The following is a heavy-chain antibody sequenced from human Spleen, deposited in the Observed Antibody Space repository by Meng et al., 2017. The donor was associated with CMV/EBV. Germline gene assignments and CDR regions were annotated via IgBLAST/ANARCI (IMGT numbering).Heavy chain of an antibody. D-gene: IGHD2-15*01. CDR1: GGSLSGFY. V-gene: IGHV4-59*01. CDR2: IYYSGST. CDR3: ARQYCSGGSCYLDY. J-gene: IGHJ4*02. Sequence: GSLRLSCAVYGGSLSGFYWSWIRQPPGKGLEWIGYIYYSGSTNYNPSLKSRVTISVDTSKNQFSLKLSSVTAADTAVYYCARQYCSGGSCYLDYWGQGTLVTVSS.